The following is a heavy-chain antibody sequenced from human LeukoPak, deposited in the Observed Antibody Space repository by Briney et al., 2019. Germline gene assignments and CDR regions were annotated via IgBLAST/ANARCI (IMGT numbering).Heavy chain of an antibody. CDR3: ARRRFLEWLLYQGDYYYMDV. V-gene: IGHV4-34*01. D-gene: IGHD3-3*01. Sequence: PSETLPLTCAVYGGSFSGYYWSWIRQPPGKGLEWIGEINHSGSTNYNPSLKSRVTISVDTSKNQFSLKLSSVTAADTAVYYCARRRFLEWLLYQGDYYYMDVWGKGTTVTVSS. CDR1: GGSFSGYY. J-gene: IGHJ6*03. CDR2: INHSGST.